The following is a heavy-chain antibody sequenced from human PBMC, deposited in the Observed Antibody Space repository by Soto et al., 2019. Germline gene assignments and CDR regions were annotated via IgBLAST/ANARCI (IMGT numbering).Heavy chain of an antibody. CDR3: ACIFSGGYSYGCYYYGMDV. D-gene: IGHD5-18*01. Sequence: SETLSLTCTVSGDSITSNSYFWAWIRQPPGKGLEWIGSIYYSGTTYYNPSLKSRVTISVDTSKNQFSLKLTSVTAADTAVYYCACIFSGGYSYGCYYYGMDVWGQGTTVTVSS. CDR2: IYYSGTT. CDR1: GDSITSNSYF. J-gene: IGHJ6*02. V-gene: IGHV4-39*01.